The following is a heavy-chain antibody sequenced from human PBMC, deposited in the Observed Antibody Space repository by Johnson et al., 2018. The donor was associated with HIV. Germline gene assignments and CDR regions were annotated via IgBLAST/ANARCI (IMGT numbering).Heavy chain of an antibody. V-gene: IGHV3-9*01. CDR3: ARGGDYDEGAFDI. D-gene: IGHD4-17*01. CDR1: GFTFDDYA. J-gene: IGHJ3*02. CDR2: ISWNSGSI. Sequence: VQLVESGEGLVQPGRSLRLSCAASGFTFDDYAMHWVRQAPGKGLEWVSGISWNSGSIGYADSVKGRFTISRDNAKNSLYLQMNSLRAEDTAVYYCARGGDYDEGAFDIWGQGTMVTVSS.